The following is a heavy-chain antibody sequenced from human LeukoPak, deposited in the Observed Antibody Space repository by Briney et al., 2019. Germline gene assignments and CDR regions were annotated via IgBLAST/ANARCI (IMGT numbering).Heavy chain of an antibody. V-gene: IGHV4-31*01. J-gene: IGHJ4*02. Sequence: SQTLSLTCTVSGGSISSGGYYWSWVRQHPGKGLEWVGYIYYSGSTYYNPSLKSPVTISVDTSKNQFSLKLSSVTAADTAVYYCARGPGYYYDSSGYDYWGQGTLVTVSS. D-gene: IGHD3-22*01. CDR3: ARGPGYYYDSSGYDY. CDR2: IYYSGST. CDR1: GGSISSGGYY.